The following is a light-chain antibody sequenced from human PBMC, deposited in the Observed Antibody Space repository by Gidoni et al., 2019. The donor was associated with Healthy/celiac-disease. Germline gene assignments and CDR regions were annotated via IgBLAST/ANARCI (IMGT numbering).Light chain of an antibody. CDR1: QSISSY. CDR2: AAS. CDR3: QQSYSTPYT. V-gene: IGKV1-39*01. Sequence: IQMTLSPSSLSASVGHRVTITCRASQSISSYRNGYQQKPGKAPKLLIYAASGSKSGVPPRFSCSGSGTDFTLTISSSQPEDFATYYYQQSYSTPYTFGQGTKVEIK. J-gene: IGKJ2*01.